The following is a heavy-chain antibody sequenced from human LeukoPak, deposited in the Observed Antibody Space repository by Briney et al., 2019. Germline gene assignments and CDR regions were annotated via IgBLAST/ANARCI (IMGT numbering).Heavy chain of an antibody. Sequence: SETLSLTCTVSGASLNYYYWSWIRQPPGKGLEWIGYIYYSGSTNYNPSLKSRVTISVDTSKNQFSLKLSSVTAADTAVYYCARLAGYSGSYLIDYWGQGTLVTVSS. D-gene: IGHD1-26*01. CDR2: IYYSGST. CDR1: GASLNYYY. J-gene: IGHJ4*02. V-gene: IGHV4-59*08. CDR3: ARLAGYSGSYLIDY.